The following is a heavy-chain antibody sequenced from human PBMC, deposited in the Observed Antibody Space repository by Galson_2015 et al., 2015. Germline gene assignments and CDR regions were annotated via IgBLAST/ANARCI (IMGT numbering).Heavy chain of an antibody. CDR1: GGSISSYY. Sequence: SETLSLTCTVSGGSISSYYWSWIRQPPGKGLEWIGYIYYSGSTNYNPSLKSRVTISVDTSKNQFSLKLSSVTAADTAVYYCASTHYDILTGYYKSPPSIDYWGQGTLVTVSS. J-gene: IGHJ4*02. CDR3: ASTHYDILTGYYKSPPSIDY. D-gene: IGHD3-9*01. V-gene: IGHV4-59*01. CDR2: IYYSGST.